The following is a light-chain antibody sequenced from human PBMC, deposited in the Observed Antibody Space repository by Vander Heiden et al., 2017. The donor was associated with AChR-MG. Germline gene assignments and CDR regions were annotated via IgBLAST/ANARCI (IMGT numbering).Light chain of an antibody. CDR2: EVS. Sequence: QSALTQPASVSGSPGQSITISCTGTSSDVGGYNYVSWYQQHPGKAPKLMSYEVSNRPSGVSNRFSGSKSGNTASLTISGLQAEDEADYYGSSYTSSSTPGVFGGGTKLTVL. CDR1: SSDVGGYNY. CDR3: SSYTSSSTPGV. J-gene: IGLJ2*01. V-gene: IGLV2-14*01.